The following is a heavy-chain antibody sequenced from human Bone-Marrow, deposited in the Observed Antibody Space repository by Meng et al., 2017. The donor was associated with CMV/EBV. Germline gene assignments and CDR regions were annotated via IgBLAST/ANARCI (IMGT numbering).Heavy chain of an antibody. CDR1: GYTVSDDE. CDR3: ARSHTSSQRYFQH. J-gene: IGHJ1*01. D-gene: IGHD2-2*01. Sequence: KSYGYTVSDDEVNGGRQVPGQGLEWIGIINPSGGSTGYPQKFQGRVTMTRDPSTNTVYMELSSLRSEDTATYYCARSHTSSQRYFQHWGQGSLVTVSS. CDR2: INPSGGST. V-gene: IGHV1-46*01.